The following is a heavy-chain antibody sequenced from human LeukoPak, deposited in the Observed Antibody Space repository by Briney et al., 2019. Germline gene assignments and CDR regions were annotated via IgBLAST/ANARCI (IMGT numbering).Heavy chain of an antibody. V-gene: IGHV4-30-2*01. CDR2: IYHSGST. J-gene: IGHJ1*01. CDR3: ARSSRHRTAVAGTREYFQH. D-gene: IGHD6-19*01. CDR1: GGSISSGGYS. Sequence: SETLSLTCAVSGGSISSGGYSWSWIRQPPGKGLEWIGYIYHSGSTYYNPSLKSRVTISVDRSKNQFSLKLSSVTAADTAVYYCARSSRHRTAVAGTREYFQHWGQGTLVTVSS.